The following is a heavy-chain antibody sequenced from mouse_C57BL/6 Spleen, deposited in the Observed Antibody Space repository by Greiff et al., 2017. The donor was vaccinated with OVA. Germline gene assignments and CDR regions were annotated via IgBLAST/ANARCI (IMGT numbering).Heavy chain of an antibody. CDR2: IDPSDSYT. J-gene: IGHJ3*01. Sequence: VQLQQPGAELVMPGASVKLSCKASSYTFTSYWMHWVKQRPGQGLEWIGEIDPSDSYTNYNQKFKGKSTLTVDKSSSTAYMQLSSLTSEDSAVYYCARRGFTTEGWFAYWGQGTLVTVSA. CDR3: ARRGFTTEGWFAY. CDR1: SYTFTSYW. D-gene: IGHD1-1*01. V-gene: IGHV1-69*01.